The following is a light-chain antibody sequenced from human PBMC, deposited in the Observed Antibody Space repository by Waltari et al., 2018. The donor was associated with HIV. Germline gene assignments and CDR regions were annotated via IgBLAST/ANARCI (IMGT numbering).Light chain of an antibody. Sequence: QSALTQPASVSGPPGQSTTLSCTGTSSDVGGYNLVPWYQQHPGKAPKPMIYEVSKRPSGVSNRFSGSKSGNTASLTISGLQAEDEADYYCCAYAGSTTYVIFGGGTKLTVL. J-gene: IGLJ2*01. CDR1: SSDVGGYNL. CDR2: EVS. CDR3: CAYAGSTTYVI. V-gene: IGLV2-23*02.